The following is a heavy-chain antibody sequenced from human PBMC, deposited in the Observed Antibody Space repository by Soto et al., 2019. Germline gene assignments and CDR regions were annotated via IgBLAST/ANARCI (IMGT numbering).Heavy chain of an antibody. CDR3: ARGLVGYFQH. D-gene: IGHD3-10*01. CDR2: IYYSGST. Sequence: QVQLQESGPGLVKPSETLSLTCTVSGGSISSYYWSWIRQPPGKGLEWIGYIYYSGSTNYNPSLKSRVTISVDTSKNQFSLKLSSVTAADTAVYYCARGLVGYFQHWGQGTLVTVSS. CDR1: GGSISSYY. V-gene: IGHV4-59*01. J-gene: IGHJ1*01.